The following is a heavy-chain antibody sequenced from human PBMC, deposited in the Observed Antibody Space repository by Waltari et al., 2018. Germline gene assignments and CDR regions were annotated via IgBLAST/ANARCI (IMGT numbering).Heavy chain of an antibody. CDR2: IYYSGRT. J-gene: IGHJ5*02. Sequence: QVQLQESGPGLVKPSQTLSLTCPVSGGSISSDGYYWSWIRQHPGKGLEWIGSIYYSGRTSYNPSLTSRVSISVDTSKNQFSLKLTSVTAADTAMFYCARCITARTLGYWFDPWGQGTLVTVSS. CDR3: ARCITARTLGYWFDP. CDR1: GGSISSDGYY. D-gene: IGHD6-6*01. V-gene: IGHV4-31*03.